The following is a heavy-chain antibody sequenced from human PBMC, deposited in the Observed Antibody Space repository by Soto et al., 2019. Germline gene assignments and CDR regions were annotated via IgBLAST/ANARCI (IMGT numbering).Heavy chain of an antibody. V-gene: IGHV4-31*03. CDR1: GASITNDDFF. CDR3: AKMERTQLWLLVQN. CDR2: ITYGGSI. D-gene: IGHD5-18*01. J-gene: IGHJ4*02. Sequence: QVQLQEAGPRLVKPSQTLSLTCTVSGASITNDDFFWSWVRQHPEKGLEWLAYITYGGSIYYNPSLRSRLSVSLDKSKRQFSLNLKSVTAADTAVYYCAKMERTQLWLLVQNWGQGLLVTVSS.